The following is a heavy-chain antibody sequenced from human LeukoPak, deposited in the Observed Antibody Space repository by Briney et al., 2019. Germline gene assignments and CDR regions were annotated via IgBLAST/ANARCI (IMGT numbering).Heavy chain of an antibody. D-gene: IGHD2-2*01. CDR3: ARSSGIVVVPAADGYYFDY. V-gene: IGHV1-69*05. CDR1: GGTFRSYA. CDR2: IIPIFGTA. Sequence: SVKVSCKASGGTFRSYAIRWVRPAPGKGLEWMGGIIPIFGTANYAQKFQGRVTITTDESTSTAYMELSSLRSEDTAVYYCARSSGIVVVPAADGYYFDYWGQGTLVTVSS. J-gene: IGHJ4*02.